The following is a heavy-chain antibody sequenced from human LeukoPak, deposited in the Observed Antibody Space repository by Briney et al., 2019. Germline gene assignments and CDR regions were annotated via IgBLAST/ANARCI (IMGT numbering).Heavy chain of an antibody. Sequence: PGGSLRLSCAASGFTFSSYGMQWVRQAPGKGPEWVAFIRYDGRDKYYAESVKGRFTISRDNSNNTLYLQMNSLRAEDTAAYYCAKAVSSSGYYHYYMDVWGKGTTVTVSS. J-gene: IGHJ6*03. D-gene: IGHD6-6*01. CDR2: IRYDGRDK. CDR1: GFTFSSYG. V-gene: IGHV3-30*02. CDR3: AKAVSSSGYYHYYMDV.